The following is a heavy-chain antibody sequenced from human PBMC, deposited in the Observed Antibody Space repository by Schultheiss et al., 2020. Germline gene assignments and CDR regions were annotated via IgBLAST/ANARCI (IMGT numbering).Heavy chain of an antibody. CDR2: ISGSGGST. V-gene: IGHV3-23*01. CDR3: VKNQPPGHSTGWYDFWFDP. J-gene: IGHJ5*02. Sequence: GGSLRLSCAASGFTVSSNYMSWVRQTPGKGVEWVSTISGSGGSTYYADSVKGRFTISRDNSKNTLYLQLNSLRGDDTAVYYCVKNQPPGHSTGWYDFWFDPWGQGTLVTVSS. D-gene: IGHD6-19*01. CDR1: GFTVSSNY.